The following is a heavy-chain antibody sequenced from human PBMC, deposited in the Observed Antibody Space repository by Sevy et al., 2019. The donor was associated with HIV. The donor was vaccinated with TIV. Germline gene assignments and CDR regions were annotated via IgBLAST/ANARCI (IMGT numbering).Heavy chain of an antibody. Sequence: ASVKVSCKASGYTFTGYYMHWVRQAPGQGLEWMGRINPNSGGTNYAQKFQGRVTMTRDTSISTAYMELSRLRSDDTAVYYCARERLQVWWFDPWGQGTLVIVSS. V-gene: IGHV1-2*06. CDR1: GYTFTGYY. CDR3: ARERLQVWWFDP. D-gene: IGHD3-16*01. CDR2: INPNSGGT. J-gene: IGHJ5*02.